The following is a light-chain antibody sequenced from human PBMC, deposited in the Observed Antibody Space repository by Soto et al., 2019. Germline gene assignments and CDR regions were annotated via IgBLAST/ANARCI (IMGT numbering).Light chain of an antibody. Sequence: EIVLTQSPATLSLSPWERVTLSCRASQSVGSDLAWYQQTPGQAHRLLIYGASNRATGIPARFSGSGSGTDFTLTISRLEPEEFAVYYCKQYDSSPITVGKGTRLEIK. V-gene: IGKV3-20*01. CDR2: GAS. CDR3: KQYDSSPIT. J-gene: IGKJ5*01. CDR1: QSVGSD.